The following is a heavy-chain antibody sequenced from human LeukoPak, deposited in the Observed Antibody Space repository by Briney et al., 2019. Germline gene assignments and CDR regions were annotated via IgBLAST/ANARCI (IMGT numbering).Heavy chain of an antibody. CDR1: GFTFSSYA. Sequence: GRSLRLSCAASGFTFSSYAMHWVRQAPGKGLEWVAVISYDGSNKYYADSVKGRFTISRDNSKNTLYLQSNIRRAEDTAVYYCARDDCSSTSCYFGGIYSYMDVWGKGTTVTVSS. V-gene: IGHV3-30*01. CDR3: ARDDCSSTSCYFGGIYSYMDV. J-gene: IGHJ6*03. CDR2: ISYDGSNK. D-gene: IGHD2-2*01.